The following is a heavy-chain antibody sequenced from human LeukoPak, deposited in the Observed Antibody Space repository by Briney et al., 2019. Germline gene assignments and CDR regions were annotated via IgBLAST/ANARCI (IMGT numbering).Heavy chain of an antibody. D-gene: IGHD3-22*01. CDR1: GVSFSGYY. CDR2: INHSGST. CDR3: ARALNPYSYDSSGYGMLDY. J-gene: IGHJ4*01. V-gene: IGHV4-34*01. Sequence: SSETLSLTCAVYGVSFSGYYWSWIRQPPGKGLEWIGEINHSGSTNYNPSLKSRVTISVDTSKNQFSLKLSSVTAADTAVYYCARALNPYSYDSSGYGMLDYWGQEPWSPSPQ.